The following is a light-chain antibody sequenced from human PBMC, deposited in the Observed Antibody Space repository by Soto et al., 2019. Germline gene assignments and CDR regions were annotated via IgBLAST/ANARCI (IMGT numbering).Light chain of an antibody. CDR1: QSVSSYF. V-gene: IGKV3-20*01. CDR3: QHYGTSQGT. Sequence: EIVLTQSPGTLSLSPGERATLSCRASQSVSSYFLAWYQQKPGQAPRLLIYGASSRATGIPDRFSGSGSGTDLTLTISRLGPEDFAVYYCQHYGTSQGTFVGGTKVEIK. J-gene: IGKJ4*01. CDR2: GAS.